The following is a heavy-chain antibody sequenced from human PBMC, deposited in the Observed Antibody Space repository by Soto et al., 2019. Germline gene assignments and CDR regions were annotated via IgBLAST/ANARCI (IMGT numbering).Heavy chain of an antibody. CDR3: ARDRGIVVVVDAIYYYYGMDV. Sequence: PGGSLRLSCAASGFTFSSYEMNWVRQAPGKGLEWVSYISSSGSTIYYADSVKGRFTISRDNAKNSLYLQMNSLRAEDTAVYYCARDRGIVVVVDAIYYYYGMDVWGPGTPLTVSS. V-gene: IGHV3-48*03. CDR2: ISSSGSTI. CDR1: GFTFSSYE. J-gene: IGHJ6*02. D-gene: IGHD2-15*01.